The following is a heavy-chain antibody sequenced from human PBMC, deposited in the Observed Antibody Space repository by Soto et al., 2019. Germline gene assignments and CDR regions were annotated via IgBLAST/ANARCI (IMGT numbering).Heavy chain of an antibody. Sequence: SVKSSCKAFGYTFTSYAMHWVRQAPGQRLEWMGWINAGNGNTKYSQKFQGRVTITRDTSASTAYMELSSLRSEDTAVYYCASVGTYGSGSYSAFDIWGQGTMVTVSS. J-gene: IGHJ3*02. V-gene: IGHV1-3*01. D-gene: IGHD3-10*01. CDR3: ASVGTYGSGSYSAFDI. CDR2: INAGNGNT. CDR1: GYTFTSYA.